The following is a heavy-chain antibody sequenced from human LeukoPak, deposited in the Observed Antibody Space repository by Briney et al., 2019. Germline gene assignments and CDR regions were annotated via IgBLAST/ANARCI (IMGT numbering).Heavy chain of an antibody. CDR1: GGSISNTDSY. V-gene: IGHV4-39*01. D-gene: IGHD3-22*01. CDR3: AMIGQPRATYYFDY. Sequence: SQTLSLTCTVSGGSISNTDSYWNWIRQPPGKGLEWIGSIYYSGSTYYNPSLKSRVTISVDTSKNQFSLKLSSVTAADTAVYYCAMIGQPRATYYFDYWGQGTLVTVSS. J-gene: IGHJ4*02. CDR2: IYYSGST.